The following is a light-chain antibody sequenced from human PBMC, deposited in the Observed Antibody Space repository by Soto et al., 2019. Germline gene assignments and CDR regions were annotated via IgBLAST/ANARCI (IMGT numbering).Light chain of an antibody. CDR2: AAS. CDR3: QQYNIYPLT. Sequence: DVQMTQSPSSLSASVGDRVTIACRASQDINSWLAWYQQKPGNAPKSLIYAASSLQTGVPPRFSGSASGTDFTLTISNLQPEDSATYYCQQYNIYPLTFGGGTKVEIK. V-gene: IGKV1D-16*01. CDR1: QDINSW. J-gene: IGKJ4*01.